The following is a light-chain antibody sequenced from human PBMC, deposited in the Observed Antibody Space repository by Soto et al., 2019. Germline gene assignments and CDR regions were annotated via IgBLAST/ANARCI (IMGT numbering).Light chain of an antibody. J-gene: IGLJ2*01. Sequence: QSVLTQPPSASGSPGQSVTISCTGTSSDVGAYNYVSWYQRHPGKGPKLLIYEVSRRPSGVPDRFSGSKSGNTASLTVSGLQADDEADYYCLSYTTTKSLILGGGTKLTVL. CDR3: LSYTTTKSLI. V-gene: IGLV2-8*01. CDR1: SSDVGAYNY. CDR2: EVS.